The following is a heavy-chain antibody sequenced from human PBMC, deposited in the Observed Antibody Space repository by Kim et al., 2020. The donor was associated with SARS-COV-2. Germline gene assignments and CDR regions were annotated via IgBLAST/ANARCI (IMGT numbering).Heavy chain of an antibody. CDR2: INTNTGNP. D-gene: IGHD3-3*01. CDR1: GYTFTSYV. Sequence: ASVKVSCKASGYTFTSYVMNWVRQAPGQGLEWMGWINTNTGNPTYAQGFTGRFVFSLDTSVSTAYLQISSLKAEDTAVYYCARDRRITIFEGGRSWFDPWGQGTLVTVSS. J-gene: IGHJ5*02. CDR3: ARDRRITIFEGGRSWFDP. V-gene: IGHV7-4-1*02.